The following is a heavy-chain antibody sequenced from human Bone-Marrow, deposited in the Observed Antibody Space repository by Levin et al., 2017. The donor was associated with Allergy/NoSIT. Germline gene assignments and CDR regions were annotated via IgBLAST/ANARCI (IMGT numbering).Heavy chain of an antibody. J-gene: IGHJ5*02. CDR3: ARVLTRRIAEKENWFDP. V-gene: IGHV4-59*01. D-gene: IGHD6-13*01. CDR1: GGSISSSY. CDR2: IYYSGST. Sequence: SQTLSLTCTDSGGSISSSYWSWIRQPPGKGLEWIGYIYYSGSTNYNPSLKSRVTISVDTSKNQFSLKLSSVTAADTAVYYCARVLTRRIAEKENWFDPWGQGTLVTVSS.